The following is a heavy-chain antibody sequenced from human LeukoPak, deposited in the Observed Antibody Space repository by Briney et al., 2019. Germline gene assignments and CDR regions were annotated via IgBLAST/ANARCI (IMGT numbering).Heavy chain of an antibody. CDR1: RFTFSSYW. V-gene: IGHV3-7*01. J-gene: IGHJ4*02. CDR2: INQDGSEK. Sequence: GGSLRLSCAASRFTFSSYWMSWVRQAPGKGLEWVANINQDGSEKYYVDSVKGRFTISRDNAKNSLYLQMNSLRAEDTAVYYCARDWLSMVRGVNDYWGQGTLVTVSS. D-gene: IGHD3-10*01. CDR3: ARDWLSMVRGVNDY.